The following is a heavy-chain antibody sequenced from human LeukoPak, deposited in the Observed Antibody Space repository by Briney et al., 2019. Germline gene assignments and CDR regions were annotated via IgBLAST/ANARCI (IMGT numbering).Heavy chain of an antibody. CDR2: IYSGGST. CDR1: GFTVSSNY. J-gene: IGHJ4*02. D-gene: IGHD3-9*01. Sequence: PGGSLRLSCAASGFTVSSNYMSWVRQAPGKGLEWVSAIYSGGSTYYADSVKGRFTISRDNSKNTLYLQMNSLRAEDTAVYYCARRSEYYDILTGYSYYFDYWGQGTLVTVSS. CDR3: ARRSEYYDILTGYSYYFDY. V-gene: IGHV3-66*02.